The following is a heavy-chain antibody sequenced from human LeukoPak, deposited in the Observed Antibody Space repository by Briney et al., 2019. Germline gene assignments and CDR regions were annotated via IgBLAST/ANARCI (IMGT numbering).Heavy chain of an antibody. V-gene: IGHV3-30-3*01. Sequence: GGSLRLSCAASGFTFSSYAMHWVRQAPGKGLEWVAVISYDGSNKYYADSVKGRFTISRDNSKNTLYLQMNSLRAEDTAIYYCAKETSESQNYNFDYWGQGTLVTVSS. CDR3: AKETSESQNYNFDY. J-gene: IGHJ4*02. CDR1: GFTFSSYA. CDR2: ISYDGSNK. D-gene: IGHD5-24*01.